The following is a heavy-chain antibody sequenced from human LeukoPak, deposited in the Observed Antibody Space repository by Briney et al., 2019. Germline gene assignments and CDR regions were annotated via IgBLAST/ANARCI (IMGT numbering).Heavy chain of an antibody. V-gene: IGHV3-48*03. CDR2: ISSGSTI. CDR1: GFTFSSYE. Sequence: QPGGSLRLSCAASGFTFSSYEMNWVRQASGKGLEWVSYISSGSTIYDADSVKGRFTISRDNAKNSLYLQMNSLRAEDTAVYYCARESMAVAGAPFDYWGQGTLVTVSS. D-gene: IGHD6-19*01. J-gene: IGHJ4*02. CDR3: ARESMAVAGAPFDY.